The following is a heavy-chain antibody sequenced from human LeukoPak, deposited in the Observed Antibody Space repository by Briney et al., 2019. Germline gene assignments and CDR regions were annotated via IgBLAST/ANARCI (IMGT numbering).Heavy chain of an antibody. CDR1: GFTFDDYA. CDR2: ISWNSGSI. D-gene: IGHD6-13*01. Sequence: PGGSLRLSCAASGFTFDDYAMHWVRQAPGKGLEWVSGISWNSGSIGYADSVKGRFTISRDNAKNSLYLQMNSLRAEDMALYYCAKDIQSSAATPLTGFDYWGQGTLVTVSS. V-gene: IGHV3-9*03. CDR3: AKDIQSSAATPLTGFDY. J-gene: IGHJ4*02.